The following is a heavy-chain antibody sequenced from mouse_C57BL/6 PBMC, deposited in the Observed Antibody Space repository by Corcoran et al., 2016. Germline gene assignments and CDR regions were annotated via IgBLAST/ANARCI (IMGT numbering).Heavy chain of an antibody. D-gene: IGHD3-2*02. J-gene: IGHJ2*01. V-gene: IGHV1-26*01. CDR3: ARDSSGYFFDY. CDR1: GYTFTDYY. CDR2: INPNNGGT. Sequence: EVQLQQSGPELVKPGASVKISCKAFGYTFTDYYMNWVKQSHGKSLEWIGDINPNNGGTNYNQKFKGKATLTVDKYSSTAYMELRSLTSDDSAVYYCARDSSGYFFDYWGQGTTLTVSS.